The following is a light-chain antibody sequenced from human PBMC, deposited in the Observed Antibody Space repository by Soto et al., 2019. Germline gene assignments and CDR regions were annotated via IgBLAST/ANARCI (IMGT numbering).Light chain of an antibody. J-gene: IGKJ2*01. CDR1: QSVRSN. V-gene: IGKV3-15*01. CDR2: GAS. Sequence: EIVMTQSPGTLSVSPGESATLSCRASQSVRSNLAWYQQKPGQAPRLLIYGASTRATGIPARFSGSGSGTEFTLTISSLQSEDFAVYYCQQYYSTPYTFGQGTKLEIK. CDR3: QQYYSTPYT.